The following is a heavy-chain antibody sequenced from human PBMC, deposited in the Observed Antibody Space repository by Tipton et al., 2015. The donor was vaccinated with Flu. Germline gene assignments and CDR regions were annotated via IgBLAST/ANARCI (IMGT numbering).Heavy chain of an antibody. CDR2: ISSSGRTI. J-gene: IGHJ4*02. D-gene: IGHD6-19*01. CDR3: AKVIPEKVAGLDY. Sequence: QLVQSGGGLVKPGGSLRLSCAASGFSFSDYYMNWIRQAPGMGLECVSYISSSGRTIYYADSVKGRFTISRDNIKNTLYLQMNSLRAEDTAVYYCAKVIPEKVAGLDYWGQGTLVTVSS. V-gene: IGHV3-11*01. CDR1: GFSFSDYY.